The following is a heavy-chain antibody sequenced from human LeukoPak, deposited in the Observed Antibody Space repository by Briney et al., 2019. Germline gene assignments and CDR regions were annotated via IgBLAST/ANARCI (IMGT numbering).Heavy chain of an antibody. CDR2: IYTSGST. CDR3: ARQYQLPDDAFDI. D-gene: IGHD2-2*01. Sequence: SQTLSLTCTVSGGSISSGSYYWSWIRQPAGKGLEWIGRIYTSGSTNYNPSLKSRVTISVDTSKNQFSLKLSSVTAADTAVYYCARQYQLPDDAFDIWGQGTMVTVSS. J-gene: IGHJ3*02. CDR1: GGSISSGSYY. V-gene: IGHV4-61*02.